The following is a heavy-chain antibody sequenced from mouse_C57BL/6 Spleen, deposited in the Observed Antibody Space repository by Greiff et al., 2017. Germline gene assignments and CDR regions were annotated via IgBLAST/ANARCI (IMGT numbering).Heavy chain of an antibody. Sequence: QVQLQQSGAELVKPGASVKISCKASGYAFSSYWMNWVKQRPGKGLEWIGQIYPGDGDTNYNGKFKGKATLTADKSSSTAYMQLSSLTSEDSAVYFCARRIGTTVVSFDYWGQGTTLTVSS. CDR1: GYAFSSYW. D-gene: IGHD1-1*01. V-gene: IGHV1-80*01. CDR3: ARRIGTTVVSFDY. J-gene: IGHJ2*01. CDR2: IYPGDGDT.